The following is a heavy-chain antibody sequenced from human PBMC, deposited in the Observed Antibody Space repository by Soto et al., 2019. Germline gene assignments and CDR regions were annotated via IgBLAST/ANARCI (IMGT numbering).Heavy chain of an antibody. CDR1: GGTFSSYA. Sequence: QVQLVQSGAEVKKPGSSVKVSCKASGGTFSSYAISWVRQAPGQGLEWMGGIIPIFGTANYAQKFQGRVTITADESTSTAYRELSSLRSEDTAVYYCARAAYCSGGSCYTWKGAFDIWGQGTMVTVSS. CDR3: ARAAYCSGGSCYTWKGAFDI. CDR2: IIPIFGTA. V-gene: IGHV1-69*01. D-gene: IGHD2-15*01. J-gene: IGHJ3*02.